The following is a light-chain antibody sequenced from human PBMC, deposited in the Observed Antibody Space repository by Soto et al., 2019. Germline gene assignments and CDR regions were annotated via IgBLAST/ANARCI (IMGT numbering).Light chain of an antibody. Sequence: QSVLTQPPSVSGAPGQRVTISCTGSSSNIGADDDVHWYQQLPGTAPKLLIYGNSIRPSGVPDRFSGSKSGTSASLAITGLQADDEADYSCQSSDSSLSGSVFGGGTKLTVL. CDR3: QSSDSSLSGSV. CDR2: GNS. V-gene: IGLV1-40*01. CDR1: SSNIGADDD. J-gene: IGLJ3*02.